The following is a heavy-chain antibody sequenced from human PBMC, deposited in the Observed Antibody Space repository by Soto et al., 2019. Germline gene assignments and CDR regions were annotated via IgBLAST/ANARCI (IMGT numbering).Heavy chain of an antibody. CDR2: MNPNSGNT. CDR3: APFSYRSSWYDGWFDP. D-gene: IGHD6-13*01. J-gene: IGHJ5*02. CDR1: GYTFTSYD. V-gene: IGHV1-8*01. Sequence: QVQLVQSGAEVKKPGASVKVSCKASGYTFTSYDINWVRQATGQGLEWMGWMNPNSGNTGYAQKFQGRVTMTRNTSISTAYMELSSLRSEDTAVYYCAPFSYRSSWYDGWFDPWGQGTLVTVSS.